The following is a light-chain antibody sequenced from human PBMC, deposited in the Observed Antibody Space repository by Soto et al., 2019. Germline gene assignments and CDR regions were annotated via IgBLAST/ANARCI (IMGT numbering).Light chain of an antibody. CDR1: QSISTY. J-gene: IGKJ5*01. CDR3: QQYGSSLIT. CDR2: VGS. V-gene: IGKV1-39*01. Sequence: DIRMTQSPSSLSASVGDRVTLTCRASQSISTYLNWYQQIPVEAPKLLIYVGSRLQSGVPSRFSGSASGTDFTLTISRLEPEDFAVYYCQQYGSSLITFGQGTRLEIK.